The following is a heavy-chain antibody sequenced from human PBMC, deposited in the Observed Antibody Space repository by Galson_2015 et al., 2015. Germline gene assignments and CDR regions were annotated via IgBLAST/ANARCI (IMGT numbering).Heavy chain of an antibody. D-gene: IGHD3-16*02. J-gene: IGHJ6*02. CDR1: GYTFTSYY. CDR2: INPSGGST. CDR3: ARDLDYDYVWGSYRYKPPIPYYYYGMDV. Sequence: SVKVSCKASGYTFTSYYMHWVRQAPGQGLEWMGIINPSGGSTSYAQKFQGRVTMTRDTSTSTVYMELSSLRSEDTAVYYCARDLDYDYVWGSYRYKPPIPYYYYGMDVWGQGTTVTVSS. V-gene: IGHV1-46*01.